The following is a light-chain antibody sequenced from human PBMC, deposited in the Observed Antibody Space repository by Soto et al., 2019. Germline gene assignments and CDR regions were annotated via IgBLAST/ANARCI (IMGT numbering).Light chain of an antibody. CDR2: RVS. Sequence: IQMTQSPSTLSASVGDRVTITCRASQSVSGWLAWYQQKPGKAPKLLIYRVSDLETGVPSRFSGRGSGTEFTLTISSLQPEDFATYYCQQYNSHYTFGQGTKVDI. CDR3: QQYNSHYT. V-gene: IGKV1-5*03. CDR1: QSVSGW. J-gene: IGKJ2*01.